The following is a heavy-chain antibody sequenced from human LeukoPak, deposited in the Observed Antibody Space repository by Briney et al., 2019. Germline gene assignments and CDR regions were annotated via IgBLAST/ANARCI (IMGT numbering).Heavy chain of an antibody. CDR3: ARGGATYDDDSSGYYFDY. V-gene: IGHV3-30*02. J-gene: IGHJ4*02. CDR1: GFTFSSYG. CDR2: IRYDGSNK. D-gene: IGHD3-22*01. Sequence: GGSLRLSCAASGFTFSSYGMHWVRQAPGKGLEWVAFIRYDGSNKYYADSVKGRLTISRDNSKNTLYLQMNSLRAEDTAVYYCARGGATYDDDSSGYYFDYWGQGTLVTVSS.